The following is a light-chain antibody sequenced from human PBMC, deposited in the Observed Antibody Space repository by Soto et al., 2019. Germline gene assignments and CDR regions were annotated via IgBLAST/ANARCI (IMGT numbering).Light chain of an antibody. Sequence: QSVLTQPTSVSGAPGQRVTISCTGSSSNIGAGYDVQWYQQLPGAAPRLLIFGNTNRPSGVPDRFSGSRSGTSASLAISGLQAGDEADYYCQSYDISLSVSVVFGGGTKLTVL. CDR3: QSYDISLSVSVV. V-gene: IGLV1-40*01. CDR2: GNT. CDR1: SSNIGAGYD. J-gene: IGLJ2*01.